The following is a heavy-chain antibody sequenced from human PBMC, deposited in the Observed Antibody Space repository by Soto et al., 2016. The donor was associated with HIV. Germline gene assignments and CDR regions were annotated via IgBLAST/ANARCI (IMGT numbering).Heavy chain of an antibody. J-gene: IGHJ4*02. V-gene: IGHV3-66*01. CDR2: IYRDGST. D-gene: IGHD3-10*01. CDR1: GFTVSSNY. CDR3: ARGAKLSGTTVFDH. Sequence: EVQLVESGGGLVQPGGSLRLSCAASGFTVSSNYMSWVRQAPGKGLEWVSIIYRDGSTNYADSVKGRFTISRDNSESTLYPQMNSLRAEDTAVYYCARGAKLSGTTVFDHWGQGTLVTVSS.